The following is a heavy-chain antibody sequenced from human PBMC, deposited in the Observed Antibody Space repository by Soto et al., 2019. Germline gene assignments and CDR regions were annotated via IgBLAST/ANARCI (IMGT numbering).Heavy chain of an antibody. Sequence: SETLSLTCTVSSDSVSHYFWSWIRQAPGTGLEWIAFKYDTGSTNYNPSLKGRVSISVDASTNQISLTVNSVTAADTAVYYCARAQFYSGSGNYNNLMFDPWGQGTQVTVPQ. CDR1: SDSVSHYF. V-gene: IGHV4-59*02. D-gene: IGHD3-10*01. CDR2: KYDTGST. J-gene: IGHJ5*02. CDR3: ARAQFYSGSGNYNNLMFDP.